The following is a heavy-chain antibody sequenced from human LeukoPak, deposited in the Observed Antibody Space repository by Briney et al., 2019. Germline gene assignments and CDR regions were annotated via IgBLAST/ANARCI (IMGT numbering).Heavy chain of an antibody. D-gene: IGHD4-23*01. Sequence: PGGSLRLSCAASGFTFSSYAMSWVRQAPGRGLEWVSVMSGSGTTTYYADSVKGRFTISRDNSKNTLYLQMSSLRAEDTAVYYCAKSGGYYGNSAWGDYWGQGTRVTVSS. J-gene: IGHJ4*02. V-gene: IGHV3-23*01. CDR3: AKSGGYYGNSAWGDY. CDR2: MSGSGTTT. CDR1: GFTFSSYA.